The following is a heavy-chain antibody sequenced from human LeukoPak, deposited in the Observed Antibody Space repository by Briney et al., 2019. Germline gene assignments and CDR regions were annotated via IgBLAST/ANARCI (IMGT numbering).Heavy chain of an antibody. CDR1: GGYISSYD. D-gene: IGHD2-2*01. CDR2: ISYSGST. V-gene: IGHV4-59*08. CDR3: ARLCGITTSSNYFDY. Sequence: SETLSLTCTVSGGYISSYDWSWIRQPPGKGLEWIAYISYSGSTSYNPSLKSRVTISGDTSKNQFSLNLNSVTAADTSVYYCARLCGITTSSNYFDYWGQGTLITVSS. J-gene: IGHJ4*02.